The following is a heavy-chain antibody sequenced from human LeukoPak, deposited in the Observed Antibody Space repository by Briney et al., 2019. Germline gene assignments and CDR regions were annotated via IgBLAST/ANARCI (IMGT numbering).Heavy chain of an antibody. J-gene: IGHJ4*02. CDR3: AKARGSSVYEQFDY. D-gene: IGHD5/OR15-5a*01. CDR1: GFTSSSYA. V-gene: IGHV3-23*01. CDR2: ISGSGGSI. Sequence: GGPLRLSRAASGFTSSSYAMTWVRQAPGKGLEWVSAISGSGGSIYYADSVKGRFTISRDNSKSTLYLQMHSLRAEDTAVYYCAKARGSSVYEQFDYWGQGTQVTVSP.